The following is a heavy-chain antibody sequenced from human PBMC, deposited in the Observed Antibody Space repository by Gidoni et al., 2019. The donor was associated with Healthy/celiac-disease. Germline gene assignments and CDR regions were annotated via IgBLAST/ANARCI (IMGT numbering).Heavy chain of an antibody. J-gene: IGHJ5*02. CDR1: GFTFSSYS. D-gene: IGHD6-19*01. CDR2: ISSSSSTI. CDR3: ARTSIAVAGTPLLNWFDP. Sequence: EVQLVESGGGLVQPGGSLRLSCAASGFTFSSYSMNWVRQAPGKGLEWVSYISSSSSTIYYADSVKGRFTISRDNAKNSLYLQMNSLRDEDTAVYYCARTSIAVAGTPLLNWFDPWGQGTLVTVSS. V-gene: IGHV3-48*02.